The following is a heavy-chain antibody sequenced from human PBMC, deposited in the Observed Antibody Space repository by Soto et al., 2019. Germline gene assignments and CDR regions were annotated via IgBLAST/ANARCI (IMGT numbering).Heavy chain of an antibody. CDR2: ISDSGGST. J-gene: IGHJ4*02. CDR3: AKATSLGYSSAWPNHFDY. Sequence: GGSLRLSCAASGFTFNTYAMTWVRQAPGKGLEWVSGISDSGGSTYYADSVKGRFTISRDNSKNTLYLQMNSLRAEDTAVYYCAKATSLGYSSAWPNHFDYWGRGTLVTVSS. V-gene: IGHV3-23*01. D-gene: IGHD6-25*01. CDR1: GFTFNTYA.